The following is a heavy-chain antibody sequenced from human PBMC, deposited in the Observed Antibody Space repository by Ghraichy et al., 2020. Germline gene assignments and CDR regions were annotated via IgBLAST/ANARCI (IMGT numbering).Heavy chain of an antibody. CDR1: GLPFSTYY. Sequence: GGSLRLSCAASGLPFSTYYMNWVRQAPGKGLEWVSLLKQDGSVTYYVDSVKGRFTISRDNAKNSVYLKMDSLTTDDTAVYFCAGGSGWLCDYWGRGSLVTVSS. CDR3: AGGSGWLCDY. D-gene: IGHD6-19*01. CDR2: LKQDGSVT. J-gene: IGHJ4*02. V-gene: IGHV3-7*03.